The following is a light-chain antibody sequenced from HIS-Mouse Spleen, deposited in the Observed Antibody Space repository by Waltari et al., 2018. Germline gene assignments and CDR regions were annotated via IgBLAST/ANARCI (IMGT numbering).Light chain of an antibody. V-gene: IGLV2-23*01. CDR2: EGS. Sequence: QSALTQPASVSGSPGQSITIPCPGTSSDVGSYNLVSWYQQHPGKAPNLMIYEGSKRPSGVSNRFSGSKSGNTASLTISGLQAEDEADYYCCSYAGSSTYVFGTGTKVTVL. CDR1: SSDVGSYNL. CDR3: CSYAGSSTYV. J-gene: IGLJ1*01.